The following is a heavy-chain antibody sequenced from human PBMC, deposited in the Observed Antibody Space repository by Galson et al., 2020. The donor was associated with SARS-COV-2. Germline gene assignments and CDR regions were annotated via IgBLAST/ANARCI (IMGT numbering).Heavy chain of an antibody. Sequence: QLGESLKIPCAAPGFTLRSSAMHRVRQAPGKGLEWVAIISYDGTTKYNSDSVKGRFTISRDISKNTLFLQMNSLRPEDTAVYYCARDTDDYTSSWYDYWGQGTLVTVSS. CDR2: ISYDGTTK. J-gene: IGHJ4*02. CDR1: GFTLRSSA. V-gene: IGHV3-30*04. CDR3: ARDTDDYTSSWYDY. D-gene: IGHD6-13*01.